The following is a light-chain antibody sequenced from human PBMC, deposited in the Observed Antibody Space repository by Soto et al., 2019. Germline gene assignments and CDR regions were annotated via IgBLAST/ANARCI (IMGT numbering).Light chain of an antibody. V-gene: IGLV2-8*01. CDR2: EVT. Sequence: QSALTQPPSASGSPGQSVTISCSGTSSDVGGYNYVSWYQQHPDKAPKLMIYEVTKRPSGVPDRFSGSKSGNTASLTVSGLQAEDEADYYCSSYADSNNVLFGGGTKLTVL. J-gene: IGLJ2*01. CDR3: SSYADSNNVL. CDR1: SSDVGGYNY.